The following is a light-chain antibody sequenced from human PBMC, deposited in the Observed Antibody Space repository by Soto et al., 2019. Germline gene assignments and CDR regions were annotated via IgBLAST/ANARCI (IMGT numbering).Light chain of an antibody. J-gene: IGKJ4*01. V-gene: IGKV1-27*01. Sequence: DIQMTQSPSSLSASVGDRVTITCRASQVINNFLAWYQQKPGKAPKLLIYAASTLESGVPSRFSGSASGTDFTLTISSLQPEDVSTYYCQKYDNAPLTFGGWTKLEIK. CDR1: QVINNF. CDR2: AAS. CDR3: QKYDNAPLT.